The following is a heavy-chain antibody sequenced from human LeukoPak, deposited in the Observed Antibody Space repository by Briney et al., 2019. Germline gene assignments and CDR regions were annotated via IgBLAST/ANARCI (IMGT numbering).Heavy chain of an antibody. CDR3: ARDFGGYYYNWYFDL. CDR1: GGSFSGYY. CDR2: INHSGST. Sequence: SETLSLTCAVYGGSFSGYYWSWIRQPPGKGLEWIGEINHSGSTNYNPSLKSRVTISVDTSKNQFSLKLSSVTAADTAVYYCARDFGGYYYNWYFDLWGRGTLVTVSS. D-gene: IGHD3-22*01. V-gene: IGHV4-34*01. J-gene: IGHJ2*01.